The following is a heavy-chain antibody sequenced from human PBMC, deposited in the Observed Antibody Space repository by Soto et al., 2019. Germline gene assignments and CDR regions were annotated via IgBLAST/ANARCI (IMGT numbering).Heavy chain of an antibody. V-gene: IGHV4-61*01. CDR2: IFYSGTT. CDR3: ARDSCSGGSCHWRDY. CDR1: GGSVSSGSYY. D-gene: IGHD2-15*01. J-gene: IGHJ4*02. Sequence: QVQLQESGPGLVKPSETLSLTCTVSGGSVSSGSYYWSWIRQPPGKGLEWIGYIFYSGTTNYNPSLKSRVTISVDTSKNQFSLKLSSMTAADTAVYYCARDSCSGGSCHWRDYWGQGTLVTVSS.